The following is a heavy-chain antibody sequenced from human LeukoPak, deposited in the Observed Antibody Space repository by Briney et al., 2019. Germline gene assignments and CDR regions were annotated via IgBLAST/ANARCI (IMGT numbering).Heavy chain of an antibody. J-gene: IGHJ4*02. Sequence: GGSLRLSCAASGFTFSSYDMHWVRQATGKGLEWVSAIGTAGDTYYPGSVKGRFTISRENAKNSLYLQMNSLRAGDTAVYYCARSIGVYSSSPGGSDYWGQGTLVTVSS. D-gene: IGHD6-6*01. CDR1: GFTFSSYD. CDR2: IGTAGDT. CDR3: ARSIGVYSSSPGGSDY. V-gene: IGHV3-13*01.